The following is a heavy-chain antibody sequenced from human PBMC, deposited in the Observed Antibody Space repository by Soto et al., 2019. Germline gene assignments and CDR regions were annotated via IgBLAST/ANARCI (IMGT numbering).Heavy chain of an antibody. CDR1: GFTFSSYA. CDR3: GRRWWRGWEFDL. J-gene: IGHJ2*01. V-gene: IGHV3-23*01. CDR2: ISGSGGST. D-gene: IGHD2-15*01. Sequence: EVQLLESGGGLVQPGGSLRLSCAASGFTFSSYAMSWVRQAPGKGLEWVSAISGSGGSTYYADSVKGRFTISGDNSKNTLSLQSSSVWVEEGAESCCGRRWWRGWEFDLLGRGTLVTVSS.